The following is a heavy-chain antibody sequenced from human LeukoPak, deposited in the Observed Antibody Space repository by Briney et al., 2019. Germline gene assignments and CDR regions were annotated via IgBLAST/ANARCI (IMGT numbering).Heavy chain of an antibody. CDR1: GFTFSSYA. J-gene: IGHJ4*02. CDR3: ARDASDYGGNQPLDY. Sequence: GGSLRLSCAASGFTFSSYAMHWVRQAPGKGLEWVAVISYDGSNKYYADSVKGRFSISRDNSKNTLYLQMNSLRAEDTAVYYCARDASDYGGNQPLDYWGQGTLVTVSS. V-gene: IGHV3-30-3*01. D-gene: IGHD4-23*01. CDR2: ISYDGSNK.